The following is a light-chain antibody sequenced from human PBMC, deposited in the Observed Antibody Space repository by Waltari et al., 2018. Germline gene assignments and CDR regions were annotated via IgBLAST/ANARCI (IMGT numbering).Light chain of an antibody. V-gene: IGLV2-23*02. J-gene: IGLJ3*02. CDR2: EVS. CDR1: SSDVGSYNL. Sequence: QSALTQPASVSGSPGQSITISCTGTSSDVGSYNLVSWYQKHPGKAPKLMIYEVSKRPSGVSKRFAGSKSGNTACLTISGLQAEDEADYYCCSYAGSSTWVFGGGTKLTVL. CDR3: CSYAGSSTWV.